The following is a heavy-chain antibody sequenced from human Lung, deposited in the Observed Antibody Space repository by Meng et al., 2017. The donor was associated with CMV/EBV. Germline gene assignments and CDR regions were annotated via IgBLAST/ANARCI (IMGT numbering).Heavy chain of an antibody. CDR2: IYNSGST. D-gene: IGHD7-27*01. Sequence: SGCSISSSDYYWSWIRQHPGKGLECIGYIYNSGSTYSNTSLRRRLSISIDTSKNQFSLKLNSVTAADTAVYYCARATGTGDDYFDYWGQGALVTVSS. CDR1: GCSISSSDYY. J-gene: IGHJ4*02. CDR3: ARATGTGDDYFDY. V-gene: IGHV4-31*02.